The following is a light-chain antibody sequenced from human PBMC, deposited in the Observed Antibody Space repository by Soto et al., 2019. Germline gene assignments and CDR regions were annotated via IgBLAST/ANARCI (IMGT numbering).Light chain of an antibody. V-gene: IGKV1-5*01. Sequence: IQMTQSPSALSASVGDTVTITCRASQSIAASLAWYQHKPGEAPKLLIHDVSSLETGVPSRFSGSGSGTEFSLTIRGLQPDDFATYYCQQYDYSRTFGQGTKVDIK. J-gene: IGKJ1*01. CDR2: DVS. CDR3: QQYDYSRT. CDR1: QSIAAS.